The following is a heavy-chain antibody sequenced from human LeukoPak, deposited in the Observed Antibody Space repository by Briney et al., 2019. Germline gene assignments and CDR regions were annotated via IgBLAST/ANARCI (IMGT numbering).Heavy chain of an antibody. V-gene: IGHV4-59*01. D-gene: IGHD3-22*01. CDR2: IYHTGSA. Sequence: SETLSLTCTVSGGSMNNYYWSWIRQSPGKGLEWIGYIYHTGSATYKPSLKSRVTLSLDTSKNQFSLKLSSVTAADAAVYYCARGRGDSKGTSFDFWGQGTLVTVSS. CDR3: ARGRGDSKGTSFDF. J-gene: IGHJ4*02. CDR1: GGSMNNYY.